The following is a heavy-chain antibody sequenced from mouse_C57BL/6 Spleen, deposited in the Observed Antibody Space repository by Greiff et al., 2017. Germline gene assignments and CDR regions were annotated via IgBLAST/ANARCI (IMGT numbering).Heavy chain of an antibody. CDR2: FYPYNDDT. CDR3: ARGDHGSPYYYAMDY. J-gene: IGHJ4*01. D-gene: IGHD1-1*01. CDR1: GYTFTTYP. V-gene: IGHV1-47*01. Sequence: VQLQQSGAELVKPGASVKMSCKASGYTFTTYPIEWMKQNHGKSLEWIGNFYPYNDDTKYNEKFKGKATLTVEKSSSTVYLELSRLTSDDSAVYDCARGDHGSPYYYAMDYWGQGTSVTVSS.